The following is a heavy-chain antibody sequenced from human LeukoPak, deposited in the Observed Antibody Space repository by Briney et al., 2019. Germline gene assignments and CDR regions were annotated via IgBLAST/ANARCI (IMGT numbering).Heavy chain of an antibody. J-gene: IGHJ4*02. CDR2: ISYDGSNK. D-gene: IGHD3-22*01. Sequence: GRSLRLSCAASGSTFSSYAMHWVRQAPGKGLEWVAVISYDGSNKYYADSVKGRFTISRDNSKNTLYLQMNSLRAEDTAVYYCARGDYYDSSGYLDYWGQGTLVTVSS. CDR1: GSTFSSYA. CDR3: ARGDYYDSSGYLDY. V-gene: IGHV3-30*04.